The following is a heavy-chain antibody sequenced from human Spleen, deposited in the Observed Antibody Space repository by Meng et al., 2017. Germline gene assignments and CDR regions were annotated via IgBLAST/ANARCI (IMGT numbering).Heavy chain of an antibody. Sequence: SVKVSCKASGYTFTGYYMHWVRQAPGQGLEWMGWINAVFGTTNYAQKFQDRVTITSDESTSTVHMELTRLTSEDTAVYFCARKAGNCISTTCYSLDYWGQGTLVTVSS. CDR2: INAVFGTT. CDR3: ARKAGNCISTTCYSLDY. J-gene: IGHJ4*02. V-gene: IGHV1-69*13. D-gene: IGHD2-2*01. CDR1: GYTFTGYY.